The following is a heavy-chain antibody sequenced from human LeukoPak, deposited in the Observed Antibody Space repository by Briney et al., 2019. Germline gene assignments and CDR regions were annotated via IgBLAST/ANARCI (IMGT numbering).Heavy chain of an antibody. CDR2: VKSKTDGGAT. Sequence: PGGSLRLSCTASGFTFSNAWMTWVRQAPGKGLEWVGRVKSKTDGGATDYATPVKGRFSISRDDSKNTLYLQMNSLTTEDTAVYYCTTGDTMIRTATPFDYWGQGTMVTVSS. V-gene: IGHV3-15*01. D-gene: IGHD3-10*01. J-gene: IGHJ4*03. CDR1: GFTFSNAW. CDR3: TTGDTMIRTATPFDY.